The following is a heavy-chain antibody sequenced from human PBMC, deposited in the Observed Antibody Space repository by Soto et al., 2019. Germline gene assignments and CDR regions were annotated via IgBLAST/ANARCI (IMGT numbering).Heavy chain of an antibody. CDR1: GFTVSSKY. CDR3: AKDSPRVRFLEWLLSYYFDY. V-gene: IGHV3-66*01. D-gene: IGHD3-3*01. J-gene: IGHJ4*02. Sequence: GGSLRLSCAASGFTVSSKYMSWVRQAPGKGLEWVSLIQSGGPTYYADSVKGRFTISRDNSENTLHLQMNSLRAEDTAVYYCAKDSPRVRFLEWLLSYYFDYWGQGTLVTVSS. CDR2: IQSGGPT.